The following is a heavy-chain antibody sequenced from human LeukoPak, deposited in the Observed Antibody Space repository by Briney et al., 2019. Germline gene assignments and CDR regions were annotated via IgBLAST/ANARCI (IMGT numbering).Heavy chain of an antibody. CDR2: IYSGGST. J-gene: IGHJ6*02. CDR1: GFTVRSNY. Sequence: GGSLRLSCAASGFTVRSNYMSWVRQAPGKGLEWVSVIYSGGSTYYADSVKGRFTISRDNSKNTLYLQMNSLRADDTAVYYCARDLYYGSGLRQQTTYCYGMDVWGQGTTVTVSS. V-gene: IGHV3-66*01. CDR3: ARDLYYGSGLRQQTTYCYGMDV. D-gene: IGHD3-10*01.